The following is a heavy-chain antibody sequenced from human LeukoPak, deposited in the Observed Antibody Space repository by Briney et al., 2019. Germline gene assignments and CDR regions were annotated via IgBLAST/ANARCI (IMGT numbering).Heavy chain of an antibody. D-gene: IGHD3-10*01. CDR1: GFTLDDYG. J-gene: IGHJ4*02. Sequence: GGSLRLSCAASGFTLDDYGMSWVRQAQGTVLEWVSGINWNGGSTGYADSVKGRFTISRDNAKNSLYLQMNSLRAEDTALYYCARGGWFGELLFDYWGQGTLVTVSS. V-gene: IGHV3-20*04. CDR3: ARGGWFGELLFDY. CDR2: INWNGGST.